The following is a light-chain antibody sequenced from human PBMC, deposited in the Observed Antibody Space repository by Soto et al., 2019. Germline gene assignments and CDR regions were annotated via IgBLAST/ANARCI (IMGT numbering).Light chain of an antibody. V-gene: IGLV2-11*01. J-gene: IGLJ1*01. CDR1: SSDVGGYNY. CDR2: DVS. Sequence: QSALTQPRSVSGSPGQSVTISCTGTSSDVGGYNYVSWYQQHPGKAPKLMIFDVSKRPSGVPDRFSGSKSGSTASLTISGLQADDEADYYCCSYAGGFYVVGTRTKLTVL. CDR3: CSYAGGFYV.